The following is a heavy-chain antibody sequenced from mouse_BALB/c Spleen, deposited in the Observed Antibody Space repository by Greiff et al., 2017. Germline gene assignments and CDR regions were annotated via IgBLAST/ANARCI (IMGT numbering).Heavy chain of an antibody. D-gene: IGHD2-1*01. Sequence: VQLQESGPGLVAPSQSLSITCTVSGFSLTGYGVNWVRQPPGKGLEWLGMIWGDGSTDYNSALKSRLSISKDNSKSQVFLKMNSLQTDDTARYYCARGYGNYFAWFAYWGQGTLVTVSA. J-gene: IGHJ3*01. V-gene: IGHV2-6-7*01. CDR2: IWGDGST. CDR1: GFSLTGYG. CDR3: ARGYGNYFAWFAY.